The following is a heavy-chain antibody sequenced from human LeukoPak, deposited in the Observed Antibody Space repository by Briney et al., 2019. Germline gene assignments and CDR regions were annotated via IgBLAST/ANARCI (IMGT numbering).Heavy chain of an antibody. CDR2: ISSSSSYI. CDR1: GFTFSSYS. J-gene: IGHJ4*02. D-gene: IGHD2-15*01. CDR3: ARGPGYCRGGSCSYFDY. V-gene: IGHV3-21*01. Sequence: TGGSLRLSCAASGFTFSSYSMNWVRQAPGKGLEWVSSISSSSSYIYYADSVKGRFTISRDNAKNSLYLQMNSLRAEDTAVYYCARGPGYCRGGSCSYFDYWGQGTLVTVSS.